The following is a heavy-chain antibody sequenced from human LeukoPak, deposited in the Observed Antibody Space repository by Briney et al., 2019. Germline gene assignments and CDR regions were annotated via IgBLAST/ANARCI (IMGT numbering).Heavy chain of an antibody. CDR3: AKGEYYYDSSGYPSDY. J-gene: IGHJ4*02. Sequence: SGGCLRLSCAASGFTFSSYAMSWVRQAPGKGLEWASAISGSGGSTYYADSVKGRFTISRDNSKNTPYLQINSLRAEDTAVYYCAKGEYYYDSSGYPSDYWGQGTLVTVSS. CDR2: ISGSGGST. D-gene: IGHD3-22*01. V-gene: IGHV3-23*01. CDR1: GFTFSSYA.